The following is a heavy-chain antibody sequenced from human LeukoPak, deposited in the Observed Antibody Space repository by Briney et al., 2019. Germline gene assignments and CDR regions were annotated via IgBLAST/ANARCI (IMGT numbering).Heavy chain of an antibody. CDR1: GYTFTSFF. CDR2: IYTGDSDN. V-gene: IGHV5-51*01. CDR3: ARPITGAGTDLGY. Sequence: GESLKISCKASGYTFTSFFIGWVRQMPGQGLEWMGIIYTGDSDNRYSPSFQGQVTISVDKSISTTYLQWRSLKASDTAIYYCARPITGAGTDLGYWGQGTLVTVSS. D-gene: IGHD6-13*01. J-gene: IGHJ4*02.